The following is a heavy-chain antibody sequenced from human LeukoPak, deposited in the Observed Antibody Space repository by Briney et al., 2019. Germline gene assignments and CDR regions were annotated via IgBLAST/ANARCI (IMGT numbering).Heavy chain of an antibody. V-gene: IGHV3-23*01. CDR2: ISANGGNT. CDR3: ARGGHCTSTTCDYHNGMDV. Sequence: GGSLRLSCAASGFSFSTYVMRWVRQAPGKGLEWGSGISANGGNTYYADSVKGRFTISRDNSKNTLHLQMNSLRAEDTAVYYCARGGHCTSTTCDYHNGMDVWGQGTTVTVSS. CDR1: GFSFSTYV. D-gene: IGHD2-2*03. J-gene: IGHJ6*02.